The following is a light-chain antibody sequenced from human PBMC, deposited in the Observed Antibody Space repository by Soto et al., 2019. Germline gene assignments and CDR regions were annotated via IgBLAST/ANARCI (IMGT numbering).Light chain of an antibody. CDR1: SSNIENNF. J-gene: IGLJ3*02. V-gene: IGLV1-47*01. Sequence: QSVLTQPPSASVTPGQRVTISCSGGSSNIENNFVYWYQQFPGTPPKILIYRNNQRPSGVPDRFSGSKSGTSASLAISGLRSEDEADYYCASWDDSLSGWVFGGGTKLTVL. CDR3: ASWDDSLSGWV. CDR2: RNN.